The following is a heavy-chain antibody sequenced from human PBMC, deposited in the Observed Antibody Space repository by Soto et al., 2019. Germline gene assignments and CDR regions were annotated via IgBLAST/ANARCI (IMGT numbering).Heavy chain of an antibody. J-gene: IGHJ5*02. D-gene: IGHD6-6*01. CDR1: GFTFSNAW. V-gene: IGHV3-15*01. Sequence: EVQLVESGGGLVKPGGSLRLSCAASGFTFSNAWMSWVRQAPGKGLEWDGRIKSKTDGGTTDYAAPVKGRFTISRDDSKNTLYLQMNSLKTEDTAVYYCTTAPRPSTWGQGTLVTVSS. CDR3: TTAPRPST. CDR2: IKSKTDGGTT.